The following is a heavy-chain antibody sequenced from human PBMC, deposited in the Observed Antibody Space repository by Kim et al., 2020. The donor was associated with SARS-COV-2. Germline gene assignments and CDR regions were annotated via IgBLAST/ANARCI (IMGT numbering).Heavy chain of an antibody. D-gene: IGHD3-10*01. Sequence: SETLSLTCTVSGGSVSSGSYYWSWIRQPPGKGLEWIGYIYYSGSTNYNPSLKSRVTISVDTSKNQFSLKLSSVTDADTAVYYCARATQTKLWFGALSADPIHIWGQGTLVTVSS. CDR3: ARATQTKLWFGALSADPIHI. CDR1: GGSVSSGSYY. CDR2: IYYSGST. J-gene: IGHJ4*02. V-gene: IGHV4-61*01.